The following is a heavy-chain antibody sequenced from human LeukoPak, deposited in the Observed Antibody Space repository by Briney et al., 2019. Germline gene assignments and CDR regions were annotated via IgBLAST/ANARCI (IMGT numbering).Heavy chain of an antibody. Sequence: PGGSLRLSCTASGFTFGDYAMSWFRQAPGKGLEWVGFIRSKAYGGTTEYAASVKGRFTISRDDSKNTLYLQMNSLKTEDTAVYYCTTDPATIFGVVIPVVYYMDVWGKGTTVTVSS. CDR2: IRSKAYGGTT. CDR1: GFTFGDYA. D-gene: IGHD3-3*01. CDR3: TTDPATIFGVVIPVVYYMDV. J-gene: IGHJ6*03. V-gene: IGHV3-49*03.